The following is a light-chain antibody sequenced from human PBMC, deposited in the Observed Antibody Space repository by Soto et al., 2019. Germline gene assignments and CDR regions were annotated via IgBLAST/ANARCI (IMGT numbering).Light chain of an antibody. J-gene: IGLJ1*01. CDR1: SSDVGGYHY. CDR3: SSYTSSSTPYV. Sequence: QSALTQPASVSGSPGQSITISCTGTSSDVGGYHYVSWYQQHPGKAPKLMIYEVSNRPSGVFNRFSGSKSGNTASLTISGLQAEDEADYYSSSYTSSSTPYVFGTGTKLTVL. CDR2: EVS. V-gene: IGLV2-14*01.